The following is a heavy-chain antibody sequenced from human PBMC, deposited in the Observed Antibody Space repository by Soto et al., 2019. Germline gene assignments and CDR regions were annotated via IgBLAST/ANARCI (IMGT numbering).Heavy chain of an antibody. CDR3: AKDSNKYSSSLRGRYFDY. V-gene: IGHV3-23*01. D-gene: IGHD4-4*01. J-gene: IGHJ4*02. CDR2: ITGGGSNT. CDR1: GFPFSSYV. Sequence: EVQLLESGGGLVQRGGSLRLSCAASGFPFSSYVMSWVRQAPGKGLEWVSGITGGGSNTFYADSVKGRFTTSRDNSKNTLFLQMNSLGAEDTAVYYCAKDSNKYSSSLRGRYFDYWGQGIGVTVSS.